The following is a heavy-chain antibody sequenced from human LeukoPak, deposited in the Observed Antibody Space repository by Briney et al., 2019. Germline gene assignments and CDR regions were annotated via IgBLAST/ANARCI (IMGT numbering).Heavy chain of an antibody. Sequence: PSETLSLTCTVSGGSISSGDYYWSWIRQPPGKGLEWIGYIYYSGSTYYNPSLKSRVTISVDTSKNQFSLKLSSVTAADTAVYYCARVLVRGVIGWFDPWGQGTLVTVSS. J-gene: IGHJ5*02. D-gene: IGHD3-10*01. CDR1: GGSISSGDYY. CDR2: IYYSGST. V-gene: IGHV4-30-4*01. CDR3: ARVLVRGVIGWFDP.